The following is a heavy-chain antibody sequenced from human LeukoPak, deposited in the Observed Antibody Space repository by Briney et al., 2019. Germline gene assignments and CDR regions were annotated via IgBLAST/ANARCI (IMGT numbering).Heavy chain of an antibody. CDR1: GFTFSSYS. V-gene: IGHV3-48*02. Sequence: TGGSLRLSCAASGFTFSSYSMNWVRQAPGKGLEWVSYISSSSSTIYYADSVKGRFTISRDNAKNSLYLQMNSLRDEDTAVYYCATARPFYDSSGYHSPFDYWAREPWSPSPQ. J-gene: IGHJ4*02. D-gene: IGHD3-22*01. CDR2: ISSSSSTI. CDR3: ATARPFYDSSGYHSPFDY.